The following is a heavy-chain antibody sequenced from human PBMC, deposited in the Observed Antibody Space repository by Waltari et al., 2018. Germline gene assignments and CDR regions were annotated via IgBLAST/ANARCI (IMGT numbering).Heavy chain of an antibody. CDR1: GFPFTRSA. CDR3: AAGYSSSWYYGMDV. Sequence: QMQLVQSGPEVTKPGTSVKVSCKASGFPFTRSAMRWFRPARGQRLEWIGWIVVGSGNTNYAQKCQERVTITRDMSTSTAYMELSSLRSEDTAVYYCAAGYSSSWYYGMDVWGQGTTVTVSS. D-gene: IGHD6-13*01. J-gene: IGHJ6*02. CDR2: IVVGSGNT. V-gene: IGHV1-58*02.